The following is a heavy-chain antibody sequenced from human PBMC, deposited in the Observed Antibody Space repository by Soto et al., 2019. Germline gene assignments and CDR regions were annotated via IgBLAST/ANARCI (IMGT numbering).Heavy chain of an antibody. CDR2: FDPEDGET. J-gene: IGHJ3*02. D-gene: IGHD2-15*01. CDR1: GYTLTELS. CDR3: ATAGADCSGGSCSRKHAFDI. Sequence: ASVKVSCKVSGYTLTELSMHWVRQAPGKGLEWMGGFDPEDGETIYAQEFQGRVTMTEDTSTDTAYMELSSLRSEDTAVYYCATAGADCSGGSCSRKHAFDIWGQGTMVT. V-gene: IGHV1-24*01.